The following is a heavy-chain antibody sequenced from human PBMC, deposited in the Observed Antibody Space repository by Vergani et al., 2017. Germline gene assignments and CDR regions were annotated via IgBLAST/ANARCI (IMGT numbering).Heavy chain of an antibody. V-gene: IGHV3-43*01. CDR3: AKDMYRSYSGNRDYYYYGMDV. J-gene: IGHJ6*02. CDR1: GFTFDDYT. D-gene: IGHD1-26*01. Sequence: EVQLLESGGGLVQPGGSLRLSCAASGFTFDDYTMHWVRQAPGKGLEWVSLISWDGGSTYYADSVKGRFTISRDNSKNSLYLQMNSLRTEDTALYYCAKDMYRSYSGNRDYYYYGMDVWGQGTTVTVSS. CDR2: ISWDGGST.